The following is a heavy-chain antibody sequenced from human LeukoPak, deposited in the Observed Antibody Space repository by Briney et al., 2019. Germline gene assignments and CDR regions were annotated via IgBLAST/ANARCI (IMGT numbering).Heavy chain of an antibody. CDR2: INTNTGNP. CDR1: GYTFTSYA. J-gene: IGHJ3*02. V-gene: IGHV7-4-1*02. CDR3: ARVSDSGWYIGAFDI. D-gene: IGHD6-19*01. Sequence: ASVKVSCKASGYTFTSYAMNWVRQAPGQGLEWMGWINTNTGNPTYAQGFTGRFVFSLDTSVSTAYLQISSLKAEDTAVYYCARVSDSGWYIGAFDIWGQGTMVTVSS.